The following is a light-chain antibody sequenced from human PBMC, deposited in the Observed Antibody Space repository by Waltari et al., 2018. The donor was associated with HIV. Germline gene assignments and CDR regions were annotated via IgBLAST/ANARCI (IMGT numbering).Light chain of an antibody. CDR3: QQNIHWPPYT. J-gene: IGKJ2*01. CDR2: GAS. Sequence: LTPSPATLSVSPGERVTLSCRASQSLTANLAWYQQRPGQAPRLLIDGASSRATDIPARFTGSGSGTDYTLTISSVQSEDSAVYYCQQNIHWPPYTFGQGTKL. CDR1: QSLTAN. V-gene: IGKV3-15*01.